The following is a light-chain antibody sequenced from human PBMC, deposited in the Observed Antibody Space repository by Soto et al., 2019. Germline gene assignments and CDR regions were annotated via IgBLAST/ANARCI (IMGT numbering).Light chain of an antibody. Sequence: EIVLTQSPATLSLSPGERATLSCRASQSVSSYLAWYQQKPGQAPRLLIYDASNRATGIPARFSGSGSGTDFTLTIGSLEPEDFAVYYCQQYGSSPITFGQGTRLEIK. J-gene: IGKJ5*01. V-gene: IGKV3-11*01. CDR2: DAS. CDR1: QSVSSY. CDR3: QQYGSSPIT.